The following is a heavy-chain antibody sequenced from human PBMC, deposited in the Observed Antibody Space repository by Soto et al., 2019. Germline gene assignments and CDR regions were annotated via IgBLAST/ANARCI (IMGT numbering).Heavy chain of an antibody. CDR1: GFTFSIYA. J-gene: IGHJ4*02. CDR2: ISTNGGST. Sequence: PGGSLRLSCSASGFTFSIYAMHWVRQAPGKGLEYVSSISTNGGSTHYVDSVKGRFTISRDNSKNTQYLQMSSLRADDTAVYYCVKGEYYYDSSGYYPFDYWGQGTLVTVSS. CDR3: VKGEYYYDSSGYYPFDY. V-gene: IGHV3-64D*06. D-gene: IGHD3-22*01.